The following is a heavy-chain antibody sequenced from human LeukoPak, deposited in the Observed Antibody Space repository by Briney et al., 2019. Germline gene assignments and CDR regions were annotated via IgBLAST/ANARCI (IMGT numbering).Heavy chain of an antibody. D-gene: IGHD5-24*01. V-gene: IGHV4-30-2*01. J-gene: IGHJ6*02. CDR1: GGSISSGGYS. CDR2: IYHSGST. CDR3: ARDPHDGSYGMDV. Sequence: PSQTLSLTCAVSGGSISSGGYSWSWIRQPPGKGREWIGYIYHSGSTYYNPSLKSRVTISVDRSKNQFSLKPSSVTAADTAVYYCARDPHDGSYGMDVWGQGTTVTVSS.